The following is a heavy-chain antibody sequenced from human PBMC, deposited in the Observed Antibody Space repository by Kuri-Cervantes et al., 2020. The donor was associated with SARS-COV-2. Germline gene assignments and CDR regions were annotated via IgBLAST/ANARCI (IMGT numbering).Heavy chain of an antibody. CDR2: IYSGGST. CDR3: ARSIIAVAGFGGRDY. D-gene: IGHD6-19*01. CDR1: GFTFSSYA. V-gene: IGHV3-53*01. J-gene: IGHJ4*02. Sequence: ETLSLTCSASGFTFSSYAMSWVRQAPGKGLEWVSVIYSGGSTYYADSVKGRFTISRDNSKNTLYLQMNSLRAEDTAVYYCARSIIAVAGFGGRDYWGQGTLVTVSS.